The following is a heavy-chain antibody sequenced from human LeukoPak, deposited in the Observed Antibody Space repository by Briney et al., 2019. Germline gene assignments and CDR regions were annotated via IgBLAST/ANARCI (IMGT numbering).Heavy chain of an antibody. CDR3: ARSSVVRGRPFDY. J-gene: IGHJ4*02. Sequence: GGSLRLSCAASGFTFSSYSMNWVRQAPGKGLEWVSFISSSSSYIYYADSVKGRFTISRDNAKNSLYLQMNSLRAEDTAVYYCARSSVVRGRPFDYWGQGTLVTVSS. V-gene: IGHV3-21*01. CDR2: ISSSSSYI. CDR1: GFTFSSYS. D-gene: IGHD3-10*01.